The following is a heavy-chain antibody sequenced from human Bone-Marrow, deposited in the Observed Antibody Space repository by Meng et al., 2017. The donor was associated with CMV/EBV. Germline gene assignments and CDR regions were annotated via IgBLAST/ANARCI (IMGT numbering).Heavy chain of an antibody. CDR1: GYTFTTYG. CDR3: ARSDYDFWSGYYVY. V-gene: IGHV1-18*01. J-gene: IGHJ4*02. CDR2: ISAYNGNT. D-gene: IGHD3-3*01. Sequence: ASVKVSCKASGYTFTTYGISWVRQAPGQGLEWMGWISAYNGNTNYAQNLQGRVTMTTDTSTSTAYMELRSLRSGDTALYYCARSDYDFWSGYYVYWGQGTLVTRLL.